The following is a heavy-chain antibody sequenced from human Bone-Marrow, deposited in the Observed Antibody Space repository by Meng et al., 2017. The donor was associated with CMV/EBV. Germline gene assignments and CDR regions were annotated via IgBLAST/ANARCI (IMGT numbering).Heavy chain of an antibody. CDR2: ISSSGSTI. J-gene: IGHJ4*02. Sequence: GGSLRLSCAASGFTFSDYYMSWIRQAPGKRLEWVSYISSSGSTIYYADSVKGRFTISRDNAKNSRFLQMDSLRTEDTAVYYCANSGLAGGARWGQGTPVTVSS. CDR1: GFTFSDYY. V-gene: IGHV3-11*04. CDR3: ANSGLAGGAR. D-gene: IGHD2-21*01.